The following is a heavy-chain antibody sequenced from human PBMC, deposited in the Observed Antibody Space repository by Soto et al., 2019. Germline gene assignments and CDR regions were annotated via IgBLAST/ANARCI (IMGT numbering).Heavy chain of an antibody. CDR2: ISYDGSNK. D-gene: IGHD5-12*01. CDR3: AKDRYSGYDFAPSFDY. V-gene: IGHV3-30*18. Sequence: GGSLRLSCAASGFTFSSYAMSWVRQAPGKGLEWVAVISYDGSNKYYADSVKGRFTISRDNSKNTLYLQMNSLRAEDTAVYYCAKDRYSGYDFAPSFDYWGQGTLVTVSS. J-gene: IGHJ4*02. CDR1: GFTFSSYA.